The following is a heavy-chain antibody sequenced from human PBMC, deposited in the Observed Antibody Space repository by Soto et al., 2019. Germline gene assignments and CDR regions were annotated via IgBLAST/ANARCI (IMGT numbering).Heavy chain of an antibody. J-gene: IGHJ5*02. CDR3: ASLEDSGNWFDP. D-gene: IGHD6-6*01. CDR1: GGSVSSGSYY. V-gene: IGHV4-61*01. CDR2: IYYSGST. Sequence: SETLSLTCTVSGGSVSSGSYYWSWIRQPPGKGLEWIGYIYYSGSTNYNPSLKSRVTISVDTSKNQFSLKLSSVTAAGTAVYYCASLEDSGNWFDPWGQGTLVTVSS.